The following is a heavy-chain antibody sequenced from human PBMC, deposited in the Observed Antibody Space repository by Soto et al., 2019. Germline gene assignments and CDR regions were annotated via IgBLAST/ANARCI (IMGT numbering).Heavy chain of an antibody. CDR3: ARAPGGAGIAEY. J-gene: IGHJ4*02. CDR1: GYTFTSYA. Sequence: QVQLVQSGAEEKKPGASVKVSCKASGYTFTSYAMDWVRQAPGQRLEWMGWINAGNGNTKYSQKFQGRVTITRDTSAGTAYMELSSLRSEDRAVYYCARAPGGAGIAEYWGQGTLVTVSS. CDR2: INAGNGNT. V-gene: IGHV1-3*05. D-gene: IGHD6-13*01.